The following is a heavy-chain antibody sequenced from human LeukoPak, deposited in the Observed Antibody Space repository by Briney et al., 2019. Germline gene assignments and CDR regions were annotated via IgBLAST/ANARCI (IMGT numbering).Heavy chain of an antibody. V-gene: IGHV1-24*01. Sequence: ASVKVSCKVSGYTLTELSMHWVRQAPGKGLEWMGGFDPEDGETIYAQKFQGRVTMTEDTSTDTAYMELSSLRSEDTAVYYCATVRPRGTMIVVALDYWGQGTLVTVSS. CDR2: FDPEDGET. CDR1: GYTLTELS. J-gene: IGHJ4*02. D-gene: IGHD3-22*01. CDR3: ATVRPRGTMIVVALDY.